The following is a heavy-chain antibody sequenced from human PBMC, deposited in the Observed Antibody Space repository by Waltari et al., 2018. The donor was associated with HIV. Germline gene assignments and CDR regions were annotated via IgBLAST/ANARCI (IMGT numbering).Heavy chain of an antibody. V-gene: IGHV3-15*01. CDR1: GFTLNSVW. D-gene: IGHD3-10*01. CDR2: IKTKGDGGAT. Sequence: EVQLVESGGDLLKPGGCLRLSCAASGFTLNSVWMSWVRQAPGKGLEGGCRIKTKGDGGATDYAAAVKGRFTISRDDSKNTVYLQMNSLKSEDTAVYYCTSEEDYGSGSHFDYWGQGTLVTVSS. J-gene: IGHJ4*02. CDR3: TSEEDYGSGSHFDY.